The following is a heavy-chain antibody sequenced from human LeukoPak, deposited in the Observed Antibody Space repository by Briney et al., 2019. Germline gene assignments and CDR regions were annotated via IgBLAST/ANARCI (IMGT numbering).Heavy chain of an antibody. V-gene: IGHV4-59*01. CDR2: IYYSGST. CDR1: GGSIGSYY. CDR3: ARSYYYYYYMDV. J-gene: IGHJ6*03. Sequence: TSETLSLTCTVSGGSIGSYYWSWIRQPPGKGLEWIGYIYYSGSTNYNPSLKSRVTISVDTSKNQFSLKLSSVTAADTAVYYCARSYYYYYYMDVWGKGTTVTVSS.